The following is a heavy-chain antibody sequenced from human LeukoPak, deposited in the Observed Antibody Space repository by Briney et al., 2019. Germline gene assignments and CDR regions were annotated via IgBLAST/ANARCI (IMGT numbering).Heavy chain of an antibody. V-gene: IGHV1-2*02. CDR2: INPKTGGT. D-gene: IGHD1-7*01. J-gene: IGHJ6*03. CDR1: GYTVTDYY. Sequence: ASVKVSCKASGYTVTDYYFHWLRQAPGQGLEGMGWINPKTGGTKFLQKFQGRVTMTRDTSISTAYMELSRLTDDDTAVYYCARVQGWVWNFFSDYYMDVWGNGTTVIVSS. CDR3: ARVQGWVWNFFSDYYMDV.